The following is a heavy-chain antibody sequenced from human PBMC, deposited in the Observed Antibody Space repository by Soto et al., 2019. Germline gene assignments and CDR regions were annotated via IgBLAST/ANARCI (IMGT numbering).Heavy chain of an antibody. CDR2: IWNHGNTA. V-gene: IGHV3-33*01. Sequence: TGGSLRLSCVASGVTLSYYGVHWVRQSPGKGLEWVALIWNHGNTAYHADSVKGRFTVSRDNSRNTVYLQMNSLRAEDTAVYYCARLQHSNLLAGLDPWGRGTLVTVYS. J-gene: IGHJ5*02. D-gene: IGHD1-26*01. CDR3: ARLQHSNLLAGLDP. CDR1: GVTLSYYG.